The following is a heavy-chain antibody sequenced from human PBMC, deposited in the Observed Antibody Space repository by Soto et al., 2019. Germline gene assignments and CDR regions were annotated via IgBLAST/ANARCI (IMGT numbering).Heavy chain of an antibody. CDR1: GFTFSSYS. V-gene: IGHV5-51*01. J-gene: IGHJ4*02. Sequence: GESLKISCKASGFTFSSYSLGWVRHMPGKGLQWMGNIFSSDSSAKYSPSFVGQVTISVDRSINTAYLQWSSLKASDTAIYYCGTWRGSSWFDYWGPGTLVTVSS. D-gene: IGHD2-2*01. CDR2: IFSSDSSA. CDR3: GTWRGSSWFDY.